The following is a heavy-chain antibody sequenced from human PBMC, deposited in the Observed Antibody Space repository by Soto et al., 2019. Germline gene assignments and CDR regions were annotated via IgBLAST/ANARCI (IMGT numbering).Heavy chain of an antibody. Sequence: SETLSLTCTVSGGSISSGDYYWSWIRQPPGKGLEWIGYIYYSGSTYYNPSLKSRVTISVDTSKNQFSLKLSSVTAADTAVYYCARDPVAYGRAEYFQHWGQGTLVTVSS. V-gene: IGHV4-30-4*01. CDR2: IYYSGST. D-gene: IGHD3-10*01. J-gene: IGHJ1*01. CDR1: GGSISSGDYY. CDR3: ARDPVAYGRAEYFQH.